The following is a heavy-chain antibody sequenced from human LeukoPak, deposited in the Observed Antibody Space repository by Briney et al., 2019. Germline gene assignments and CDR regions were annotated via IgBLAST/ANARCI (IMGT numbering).Heavy chain of an antibody. Sequence: PGGSLRLSCAASGFALSSHWMTWVRQVPGRGPEWVANVNRDGSETYYLDSVKGRFTISKDNAKNSLYLQMNSLRAEDTALYHCARNNGMDVWGRGTTVTVSS. J-gene: IGHJ6*02. CDR1: GFALSSHW. CDR2: VNRDGSET. CDR3: ARNNGMDV. V-gene: IGHV3-7*03.